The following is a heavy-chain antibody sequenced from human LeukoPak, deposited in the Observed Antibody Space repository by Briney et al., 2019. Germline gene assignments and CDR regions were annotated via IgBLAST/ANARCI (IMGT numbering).Heavy chain of an antibody. V-gene: IGHV3-23*01. D-gene: IGHD3-10*01. J-gene: IGHJ5*02. CDR3: AKPTHGSGSLTPFDP. CDR1: GFTFSSYA. Sequence: PGGSLRLSCAASGFTFSSYAMSWVRQAPGKGLEWVSAITGSGGTTYYADSVKGRFTISRDNFKDTLYLQMNSLRAEDTAVYYCAKPTHGSGSLTPFDPWGQGTLVTVSS. CDR2: ITGSGGTT.